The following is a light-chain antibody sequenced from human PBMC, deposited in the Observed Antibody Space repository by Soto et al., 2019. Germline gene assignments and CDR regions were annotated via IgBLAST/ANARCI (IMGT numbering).Light chain of an antibody. V-gene: IGKV3-11*01. CDR1: QSIASH. J-gene: IGKJ5*01. Sequence: EIVLTQSPVTLSLYPGERATLSCRASQSIASHLAWYQQKPGQPPRLLIHDASSRATGIPARFSGSGSGTDFTLTISSIEPEDFAVYYCQQRNNWPPSITFGQGTRLEIK. CDR2: DAS. CDR3: QQRNNWPPSIT.